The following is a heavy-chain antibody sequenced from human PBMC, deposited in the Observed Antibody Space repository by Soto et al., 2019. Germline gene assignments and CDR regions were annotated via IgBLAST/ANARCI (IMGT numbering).Heavy chain of an antibody. V-gene: IGHV3-30*18. J-gene: IGHJ4*02. CDR1: GFTFSSYG. CDR3: AKLVGATLGFDY. D-gene: IGHD1-26*01. Sequence: QVQLVESGGGVVQPGRSLRLSCAASGFTFSSYGMHWVRQAPGKGLEWVAVISYDGSNKYYADSVKGRFTISRDNSKNTLYLQMNSLRAEDTAVYYCAKLVGATLGFDYWGQGTLVTVSS. CDR2: ISYDGSNK.